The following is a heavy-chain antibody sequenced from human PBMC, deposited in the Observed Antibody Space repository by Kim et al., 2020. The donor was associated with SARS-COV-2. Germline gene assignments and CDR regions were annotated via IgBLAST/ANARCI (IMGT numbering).Heavy chain of an antibody. Sequence: GGSLRLSCAASGFTFSYYSMNWVRQAPGKGLEWVSYISSSTSTIYYADSVKGRLTISRYNAKNSLYLQMNSLRDEDTAVYYCARDLTAMVQGYAMDVWGQGTTVTVSS. J-gene: IGHJ6*02. CDR2: ISSSTSTI. CDR3: ARDLTAMVQGYAMDV. V-gene: IGHV3-48*02. CDR1: GFTFSYYS. D-gene: IGHD5-18*01.